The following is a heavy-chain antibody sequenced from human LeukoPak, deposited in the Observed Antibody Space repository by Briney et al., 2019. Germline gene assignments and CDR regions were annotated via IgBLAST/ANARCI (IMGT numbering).Heavy chain of an antibody. J-gene: IGHJ4*02. CDR2: IYTSGSA. CDR3: ARAWGVGFGGYYYDSSGSLVYYFDY. D-gene: IGHD3-22*01. V-gene: IGHV4-4*07. CDR1: VGSISNYD. Sequence: SETLSLTCAVSVGSISNYDWSWIWQPAGKELGGFGRIYTSGSANYNTSLTSRVTMSEYTSKQQFSLNLRCLTAADTAVYYCARAWGVGFGGYYYDSSGSLVYYFDYWGQGTLVTVSS.